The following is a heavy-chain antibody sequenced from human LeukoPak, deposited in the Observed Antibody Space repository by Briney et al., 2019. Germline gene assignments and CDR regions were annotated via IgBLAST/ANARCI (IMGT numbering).Heavy chain of an antibody. Sequence: SETLSLTCTVSGGSISRGGYYWSWIRQHPGKGLEWIGYIYYGGSTYYNPSLKSRLTISIDTSKNQFSLNLSSVTAADTAVYYCATMCGSGSCWGQGTLVTVSS. D-gene: IGHD3-10*01. CDR1: GGSISRGGYY. CDR3: ATMCGSGSC. V-gene: IGHV4-31*03. CDR2: IYYGGST. J-gene: IGHJ4*02.